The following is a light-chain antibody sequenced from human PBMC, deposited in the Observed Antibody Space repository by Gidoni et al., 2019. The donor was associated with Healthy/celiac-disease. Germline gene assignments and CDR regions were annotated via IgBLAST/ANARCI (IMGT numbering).Light chain of an antibody. CDR2: WAS. Sequence: DIVMTQSPDSLAVSLGERATINCKSSQSVLYSSNNKNYLAWYQQKPGQPPKLLIYWASTRASGVPDRFSGSGSGTDFTLTISSLQAEDVAVYYCQQYYSTPITFGQXTRLEIK. V-gene: IGKV4-1*01. J-gene: IGKJ5*01. CDR1: QSVLYSSNNKNY. CDR3: QQYYSTPIT.